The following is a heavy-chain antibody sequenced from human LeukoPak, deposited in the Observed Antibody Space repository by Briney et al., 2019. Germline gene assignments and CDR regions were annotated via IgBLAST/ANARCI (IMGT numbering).Heavy chain of an antibody. CDR2: ISAYNGNT. V-gene: IGHV1-18*04. D-gene: IGHD3-10*01. J-gene: IGHJ5*02. CDR3: ARDHIGRGAILGNWFDP. Sequence: ASVKVSCKASGYTFTSYGISWVRQAPGQGLEWMGWISAYNGNTNYAQKLQGRVTMTTDTSTSTAYMELRSLRSDDTAVCYCARDHIGRGAILGNWFDPWGQGTLVTVSS. CDR1: GYTFTSYG.